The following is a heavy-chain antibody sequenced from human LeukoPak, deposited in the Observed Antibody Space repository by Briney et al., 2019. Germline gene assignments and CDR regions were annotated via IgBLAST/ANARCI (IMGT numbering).Heavy chain of an antibody. D-gene: IGHD6-6*01. V-gene: IGHV4-59*01. CDR2: IYYSGST. J-gene: IGHJ5*02. CDR3: ARACGGYSCSPCNWLDP. CDR1: GGSISSYH. Sequence: ASETLSLTCTVSGGSISSYHWSWLRQSSGKGLEWIGYIYYSGSTNYNPSLKSRVTISLDTSKNQFSLKLISVTAADTAVYYCARACGGYSCSPCNWLDPWGQGTLVTVSS.